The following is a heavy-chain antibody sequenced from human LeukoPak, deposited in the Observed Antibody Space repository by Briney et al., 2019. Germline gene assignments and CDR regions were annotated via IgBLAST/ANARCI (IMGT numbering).Heavy chain of an antibody. V-gene: IGHV4-39*07. CDR3: ASGYSYGYWFDP. D-gene: IGHD5-18*01. CDR2: IYYSGST. Sequence: PSETLSLTCTVSGGSISSSSYYWGWIRQPPGKGLEWIGSIYYSGSTYYNPSLKSRVTISVDTSKNQFSLKLSSVTAADTAVYYCASGYSYGYWFDPWGQGTLVTVSS. J-gene: IGHJ5*02. CDR1: GGSISSSSYY.